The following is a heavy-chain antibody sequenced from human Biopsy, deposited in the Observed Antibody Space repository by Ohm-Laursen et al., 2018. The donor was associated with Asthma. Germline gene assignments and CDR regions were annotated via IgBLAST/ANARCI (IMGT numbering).Heavy chain of an antibody. Sequence: SDTLSLTCSVSGASVSTPNYLAWIRQAPGERLEWVASVYHSGEAFYNPSLRSRLSMSADTSRNQFSLRLNSVTAADTAVYYCARHWSGNGWLDVYNYFDPWGPGTLVTVSS. D-gene: IGHD5-24*01. V-gene: IGHV4-39*01. CDR1: GASVSTPNY. CDR2: VYHSGEA. J-gene: IGHJ5*02. CDR3: ARHWSGNGWLDVYNYFDP.